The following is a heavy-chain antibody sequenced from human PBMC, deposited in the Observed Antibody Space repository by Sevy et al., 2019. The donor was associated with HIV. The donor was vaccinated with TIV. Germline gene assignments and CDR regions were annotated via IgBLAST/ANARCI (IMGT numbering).Heavy chain of an antibody. V-gene: IGHV3-21*01. CDR2: ISSSSTYI. CDR3: ARDLVIPATTDYFYYGMDV. Sequence: GGSLRLSCAASGFTIRTYNMNWVRQAPGKGLEWVSSISSSSTYIYYADSVKGRFTISRDNAKNSLYLQMSSLRAEDTAVYYCARDLVIPATTDYFYYGMDVWGQRTTVTDSS. CDR1: GFTIRTYN. D-gene: IGHD2-15*01. J-gene: IGHJ6*02.